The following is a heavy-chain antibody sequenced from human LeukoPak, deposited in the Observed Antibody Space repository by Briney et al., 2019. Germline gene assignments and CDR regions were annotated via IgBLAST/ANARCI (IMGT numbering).Heavy chain of an antibody. J-gene: IGHJ4*02. CDR2: ISAYNGNS. CDR3: ARGGGVTYYYYFDY. Sequence: ASVKVSCKASGYSFTSYGISWVRQAPGQGLEWVGWISAYNGNSNYAQKFQGRVTMTTDTSTSTAYMELRSLRSDDTAVYYCARGGGVTYYYYFDYWGQGTLVTVSS. D-gene: IGHD1-26*01. CDR1: GYSFTSYG. V-gene: IGHV1-18*01.